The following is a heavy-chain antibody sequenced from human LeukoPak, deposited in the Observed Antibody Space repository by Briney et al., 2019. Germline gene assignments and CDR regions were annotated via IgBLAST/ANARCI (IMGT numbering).Heavy chain of an antibody. CDR2: IYYSGST. V-gene: IGHV4-39*07. CDR3: AGEKTYLAAAGD. D-gene: IGHD6-13*01. CDR1: GGSISSSSYY. Sequence: SETLSLTCTVSGGSISSSSYYWGWIRQPPGKGLEWIGSIYYSGSTYYNPSLKSRVTISVDTSKNQFSLKLSSVTAADTAVYYCAGEKTYLAAAGDWGQGTLVTVSS. J-gene: IGHJ4*02.